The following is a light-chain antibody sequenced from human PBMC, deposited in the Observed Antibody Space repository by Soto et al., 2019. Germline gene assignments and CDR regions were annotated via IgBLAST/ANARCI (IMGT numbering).Light chain of an antibody. Sequence: EIVMTQSPATLSVSPGERATLSCRASQSVSTNLAWYQQIPGQAPRLLIYGASTRATGIPARFSGRGSGTEFTLTFSSLQSEDFAVYYCQQYNNWPRTFGQGTKVDIK. CDR1: QSVSTN. CDR2: GAS. V-gene: IGKV3-15*01. J-gene: IGKJ1*01. CDR3: QQYNNWPRT.